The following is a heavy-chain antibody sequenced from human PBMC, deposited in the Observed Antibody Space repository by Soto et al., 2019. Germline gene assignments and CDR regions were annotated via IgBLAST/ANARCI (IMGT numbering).Heavy chain of an antibody. D-gene: IGHD2-15*01. J-gene: IGHJ4*02. CDR1: GYTFANYG. CDR3: VRDERNTCSGGNCCYFDY. Sequence: QVHLVQSGAEVKKPGASVKFSCKTSGYTFANYGISWVRQAPGQGLEWMGWISTYTTDTNSAPRLQDRIPMNPDTSTSTDYMELRSLPSDDTAVYYCVRDERNTCSGGNCCYFDYWGQGTLVTVSS. V-gene: IGHV1-18*04. CDR2: ISTYTTDT.